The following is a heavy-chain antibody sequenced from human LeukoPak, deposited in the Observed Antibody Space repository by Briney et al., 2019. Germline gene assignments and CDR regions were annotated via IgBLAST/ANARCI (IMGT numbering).Heavy chain of an antibody. V-gene: IGHV3-15*07. CDR2: IKGKTDGGTT. Sequence: GGSLRLSCAASGFTFSNAWMNWVRQAPGKGLEWVGRIKGKTDGGTTDYAAPVKGRFTISRDDSKNTLYLQMNSLETQDTAVYYCTTNSYYYGSGSSVDYWGQGTLITVSS. CDR3: TTNSYYYGSGSSVDY. D-gene: IGHD3-10*01. J-gene: IGHJ4*02. CDR1: GFTFSNAW.